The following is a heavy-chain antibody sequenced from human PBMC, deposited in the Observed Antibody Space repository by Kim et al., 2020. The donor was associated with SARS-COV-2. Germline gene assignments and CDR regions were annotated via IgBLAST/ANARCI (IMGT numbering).Heavy chain of an antibody. Sequence: SETLSLTCAVYGGSFRGFYWSWIRQPPGKGLEWIGEINHSGSINYTPSLKSRVTVSIDTSKNQFSMKLTSVTAADTVFYYCARGRAGVVPAPILGIGPHYDYFMMDVWGHGTTVTVSS. D-gene: IGHD2-2*02. V-gene: IGHV4-34*01. CDR3: ARGRAGVVPAPILGIGPHYDYFMMDV. CDR2: INHSGSI. J-gene: IGHJ6*02. CDR1: GGSFRGFY.